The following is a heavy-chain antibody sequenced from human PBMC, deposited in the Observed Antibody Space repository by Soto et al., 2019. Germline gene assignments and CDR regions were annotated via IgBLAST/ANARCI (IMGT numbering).Heavy chain of an antibody. D-gene: IGHD3-22*01. J-gene: IGHJ5*02. V-gene: IGHV2-5*02. CDR2: IYWDDDK. CDR3: APRLSPYYYYSTFNP. CDR1: GFSLSTSGVG. Sequence: QITLKESGPTLVKPTQTLTLTCTFSGFSLSTSGVGVGWIRQPPGKALEWLALIYWDDDKRYSPSLKSRLTFTKDTSKHQVVRIMPIIYPVDTTTYYSAPRLSPYYYYSTFNPWGQVTLVTVSS.